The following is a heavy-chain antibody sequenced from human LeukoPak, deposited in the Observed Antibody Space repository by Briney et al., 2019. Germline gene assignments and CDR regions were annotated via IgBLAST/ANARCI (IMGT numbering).Heavy chain of an antibody. V-gene: IGHV1-18*01. J-gene: IGHJ3*02. D-gene: IGHD3-22*01. Sequence: GASVKVSCKASGYTFTSYGISWVRQAPGQGLEWLGWLSAYNGKTSYAQRLQGRVTMTTDTSTSTAYMDLTSLRSDDTAVYYCARDTGSGYRTDAFDIWGQGTMVTVSS. CDR3: ARDTGSGYRTDAFDI. CDR2: LSAYNGKT. CDR1: GYTFTSYG.